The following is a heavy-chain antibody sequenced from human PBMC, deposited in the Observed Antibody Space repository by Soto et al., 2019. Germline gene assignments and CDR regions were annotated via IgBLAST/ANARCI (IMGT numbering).Heavy chain of an antibody. Sequence: GGSLRLSCTASGFTFGDYAMSWFRQAPGKGLEWVGFIRSKAYGGTTEYAASVKGRFTISRDDSKSIAYLQMNSLKTEDTAVYYCTRDQVDLGYCSSTSCYSAGVPDAFDIWGQGTMVTV. CDR3: TRDQVDLGYCSSTSCYSAGVPDAFDI. D-gene: IGHD2-2*02. J-gene: IGHJ3*02. V-gene: IGHV3-49*03. CDR2: IRSKAYGGTT. CDR1: GFTFGDYA.